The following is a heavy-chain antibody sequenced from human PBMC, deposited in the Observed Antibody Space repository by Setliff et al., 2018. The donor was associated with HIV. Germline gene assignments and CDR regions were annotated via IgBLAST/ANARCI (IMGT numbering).Heavy chain of an antibody. CDR3: AREVDYYDSSRYLLLYYFDS. J-gene: IGHJ4*02. D-gene: IGHD3-22*01. V-gene: IGHV4-59*11. Sequence: SETLSLTCTVSDGSISSHYWSWIRQPPGKGLEWIGNMYYSGSTNYNPSLKSRVTISVDRSQNHFSLKLSSVTAADTAVYYCAREVDYYDSSRYLLLYYFDSWGQGTLVTVSS. CDR2: MYYSGST. CDR1: DGSISSHY.